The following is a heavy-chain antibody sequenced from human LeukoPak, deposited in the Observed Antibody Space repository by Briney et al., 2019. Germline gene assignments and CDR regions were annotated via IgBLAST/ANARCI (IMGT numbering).Heavy chain of an antibody. V-gene: IGHV5-51*01. CDR1: GYSFTSYW. Sequence: GESLKISCKGSGYSFTSYWIGWVRQMSGKGLEWMGIIYPGDSDTRYSPSFQGQVTISADKSISTAYLQWSSLKASDTAIYYCARREEEGIAVAGSGYGYWGQGTLVTVSS. D-gene: IGHD6-19*01. CDR2: IYPGDSDT. CDR3: ARREEEGIAVAGSGYGY. J-gene: IGHJ4*02.